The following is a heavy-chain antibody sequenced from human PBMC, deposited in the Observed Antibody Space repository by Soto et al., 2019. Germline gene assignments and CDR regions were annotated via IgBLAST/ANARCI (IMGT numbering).Heavy chain of an antibody. Sequence: QVQLVESGGGVVRPGRSLRPSCAASGFTFISYGMHWVGQAPGKGLDWGAVISYDGSNKYYADSVKGRFTNSRDNSKNTLYLQMNSLRAEDTAVYYCAKDEQLVDHADYYYYGMDVWGQGTTVTVSS. CDR1: GFTFISYG. CDR2: ISYDGSNK. J-gene: IGHJ6*02. CDR3: AKDEQLVDHADYYYYGMDV. D-gene: IGHD6-6*01. V-gene: IGHV3-30*18.